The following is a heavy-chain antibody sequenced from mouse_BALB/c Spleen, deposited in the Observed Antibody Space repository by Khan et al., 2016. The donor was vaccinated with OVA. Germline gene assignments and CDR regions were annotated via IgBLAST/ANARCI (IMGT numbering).Heavy chain of an antibody. CDR1: GISITTGNYR. D-gene: IGHD2-2*01. CDR2: IYYSGTI. CDR3: ARDKGGYRYWYFDV. V-gene: IGHV3-5*02. Sequence: EVQLQESGPGLVKPSQTVSLTCTVTGISITTGNYRWSWIRQFPGNKLEWIGYIYYSGTITYNPSLTSRTTITRDTSKNQFFLEMNSLTAEDTATYYSARDKGGYRYWYFDVWGAGTTVTVSS. J-gene: IGHJ1*01.